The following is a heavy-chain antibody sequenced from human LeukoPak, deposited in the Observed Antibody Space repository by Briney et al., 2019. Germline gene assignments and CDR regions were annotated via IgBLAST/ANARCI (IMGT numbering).Heavy chain of an antibody. J-gene: IGHJ5*02. D-gene: IGHD3-22*01. CDR1: GYTFTVYY. CDR3: ARGTPTVVVITANWFDP. Sequence: ASVTVSCKASGYTFTVYYMHWVRQAPGQGLEWMGWINPNSGGTNYAQKFQGWVTMTRDTSISTAYMELSRLRSDDTAVYYCARGTPTVVVITANWFDPWGQGTLVTVSS. CDR2: INPNSGGT. V-gene: IGHV1-2*04.